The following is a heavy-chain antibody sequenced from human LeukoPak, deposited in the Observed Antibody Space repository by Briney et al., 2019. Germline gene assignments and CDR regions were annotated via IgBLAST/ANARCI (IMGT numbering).Heavy chain of an antibody. J-gene: IGHJ6*03. V-gene: IGHV4-39*07. CDR2: IYYSGST. CDR1: GGSISSSSYY. D-gene: IGHD3-10*01. CDR3: ARDEIQIYGSGPSYYYYMDV. Sequence: SETLSLTCTVSGGSISSSSYYWGWIRQPPGKGLEWIGSIYYSGSTYYNPSLKSRVTISVDTSKNQFSLKLSSVTAADTAVYYCARDEIQIYGSGPSYYYYMDVWGKGTTVTVSS.